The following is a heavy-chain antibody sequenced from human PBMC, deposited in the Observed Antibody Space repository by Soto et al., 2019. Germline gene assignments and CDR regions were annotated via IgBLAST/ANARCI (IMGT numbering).Heavy chain of an antibody. CDR2: IYYSGST. D-gene: IGHD3-22*01. V-gene: IGHV4-39*01. Sequence: QLQLQESGPGLVKPSETLSLTCTVSGGSISSSSYYWGWIRQPPGKGLEWIGSIYYSGSTYYNPSLNSRVTTSVDTSKNQFSLKLSSVTAADTAVYYCARRLYYDSSGFEGGGMDVWGQGTTVTVSS. J-gene: IGHJ6*02. CDR1: GGSISSSSYY. CDR3: ARRLYYDSSGFEGGGMDV.